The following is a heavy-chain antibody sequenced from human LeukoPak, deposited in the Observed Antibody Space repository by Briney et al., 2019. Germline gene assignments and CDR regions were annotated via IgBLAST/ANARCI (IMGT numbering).Heavy chain of an antibody. J-gene: IGHJ4*02. D-gene: IGHD3-22*01. CDR3: ARDMIVVGTGLDY. CDR1: GFTLSSYS. V-gene: IGHV3-21*01. Sequence: GGSLRLSCAVSGFTLSSYSMNWVRQAPGKGLEWVSSISSGSSYRYYADSVKGRFTISRDNAKNSLYLQMNSLRAEDTAVYYCARDMIVVGTGLDYWGQGTLVTVSS. CDR2: ISSGSSYR.